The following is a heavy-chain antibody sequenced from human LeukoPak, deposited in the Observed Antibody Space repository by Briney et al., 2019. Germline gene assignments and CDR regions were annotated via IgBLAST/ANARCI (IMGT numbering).Heavy chain of an antibody. D-gene: IGHD3-16*01. V-gene: IGHV3-23*01. CDR1: GFTFSRNG. CDR3: AKEVRGDAFDI. CDR2: ISGSGGST. Sequence: GGSLRLSCAASGFTFSRNGMTWVRQAPGKGLEWVSAISGSGGSTYYADSVKGRFTISRDNSKNTLYLQMNSLRAEDAAVYYCAKEVRGDAFDIWGQGTMVTVSS. J-gene: IGHJ3*02.